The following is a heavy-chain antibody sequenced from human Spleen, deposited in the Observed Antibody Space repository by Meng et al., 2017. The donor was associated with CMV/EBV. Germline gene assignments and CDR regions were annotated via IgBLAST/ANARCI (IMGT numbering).Heavy chain of an antibody. CDR1: GYTFNGYY. CDR3: ARDLGGDYPFLDY. Sequence: QGQRVQSGAEVKKPGASVKVSCKDSGYTFNGYYIHWVRQAPGQGLEWMGWINPNSGDTNYAQKFQGRVIMTRDTSIGAAYMELSRLRSDDTAVYYCARDLGGDYPFLDYWGQGTLVTVSS. CDR2: INPNSGDT. V-gene: IGHV1-2*02. J-gene: IGHJ4*02. D-gene: IGHD4-17*01.